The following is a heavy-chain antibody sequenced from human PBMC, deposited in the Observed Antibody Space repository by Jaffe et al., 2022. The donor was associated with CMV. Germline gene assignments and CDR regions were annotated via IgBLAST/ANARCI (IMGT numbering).Heavy chain of an antibody. J-gene: IGHJ6*04. V-gene: IGHV3-23*04. CDR3: AKFMVAYCTNGVCPPILDV. CDR1: GFTFSSYA. D-gene: IGHD2-8*01. Sequence: EVQLVESGGGLVQPGGSLRLSCAASGFTFSSYAMSWVRQAPGKGLEWVSAISGSGGSTYYADSVKGRFTISRDNSKNTLYLQMNSLRAEDTAVYYCAKFMVAYCTNGVCPPILDVWGKGTTVTVSS. CDR2: ISGSGGST.